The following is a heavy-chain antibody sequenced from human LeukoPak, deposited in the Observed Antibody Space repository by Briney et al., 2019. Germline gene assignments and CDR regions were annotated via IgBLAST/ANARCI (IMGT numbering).Heavy chain of an antibody. CDR3: ASRPYGGDNSCFDF. D-gene: IGHD5-24*01. V-gene: IGHV4-38-2*02. Sequence: SETLSLTCTVSGYSISSGYYWGWVRQPPGQGLEWIGGVFQSGTTYYNPALQRRVTISMDKSKNQFSLKLNSETAADTAVYYCASRPYGGDNSCFDFWGQGTLVTVSS. J-gene: IGHJ4*02. CDR1: GYSISSGYY. CDR2: VFQSGTT.